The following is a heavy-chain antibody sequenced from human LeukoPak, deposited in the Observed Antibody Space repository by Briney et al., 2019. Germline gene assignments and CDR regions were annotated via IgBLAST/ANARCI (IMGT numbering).Heavy chain of an antibody. CDR3: ASEYSSGWYEAANDY. Sequence: PGGSLRLSCAASGFTFSSYWMSWVRQAPGKGLEWVANIKQDGSEKYYVDSVKGRFTISRDNAKNSLYLQINSLRAEDTAVYHCASEYSSGWYEAANDYWGQGTLVTVSS. CDR2: IKQDGSEK. V-gene: IGHV3-7*01. CDR1: GFTFSSYW. D-gene: IGHD6-19*01. J-gene: IGHJ4*02.